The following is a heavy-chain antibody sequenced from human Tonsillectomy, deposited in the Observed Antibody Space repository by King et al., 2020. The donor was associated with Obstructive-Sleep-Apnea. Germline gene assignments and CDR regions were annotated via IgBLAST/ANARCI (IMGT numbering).Heavy chain of an antibody. D-gene: IGHD3-16*01. CDR3: ARGGGYFFDY. J-gene: IGHJ4*02. V-gene: IGHV4-4*02. CDR2: IFHSGST. CDR1: GGSISSNNW. Sequence: QLQESGPGLVKPSVTLSLTCAVSGGSISSNNWWNWVRQPPGKGLEWIGEIFHSGSTNYNPSLKSRVTISIDKSTNHFSLMLSSVTAADTAVYYCARGGGYFFDYWGQGALFTVSS.